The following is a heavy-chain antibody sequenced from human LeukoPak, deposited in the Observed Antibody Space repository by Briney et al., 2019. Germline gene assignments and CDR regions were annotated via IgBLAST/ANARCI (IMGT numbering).Heavy chain of an antibody. CDR1: GGSISSSSYY. CDR3: ARDDPGERFSGGSWFDY. CDR2: IYYSGST. J-gene: IGHJ4*02. Sequence: SETLSLTCTVSGGSISSSSYYWGWIRQPPGKGLEWIGSIYYSGSTYYNPSLKSRVTISVDTSKNQFSLKLSSVTAADTAVYYCARDDPGERFSGGSWFDYWGQGTLVTVSS. V-gene: IGHV4-39*07. D-gene: IGHD3-3*01.